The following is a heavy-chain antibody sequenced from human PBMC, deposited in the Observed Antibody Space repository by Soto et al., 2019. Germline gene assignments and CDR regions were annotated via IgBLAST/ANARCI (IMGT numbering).Heavy chain of an antibody. CDR2: ISAYNGNT. Sequence: QVQLVQSGAEVKKPGASVKVSGKASGYTFTSYGISWVRQAPGQGLEWMGWISAYNGNTNYAQKLQGRVTMTTDTSTSTAYMELRSLRSDDTAVYYCARVGDPIWFGELPYGMDVWGQGTTVTVSS. CDR3: ARVGDPIWFGELPYGMDV. J-gene: IGHJ6*02. D-gene: IGHD3-10*01. CDR1: GYTFTSYG. V-gene: IGHV1-18*01.